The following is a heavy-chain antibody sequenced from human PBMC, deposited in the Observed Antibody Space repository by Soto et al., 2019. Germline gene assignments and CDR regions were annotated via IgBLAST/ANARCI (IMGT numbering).Heavy chain of an antibody. D-gene: IGHD2-21*01. Sequence: QVQLVESGGGVVQPGRSLRLSCAASGFTFSSYAMHWVRQAPGKGLEWVAVISYDGSNKYYADSVKGRFTISRDNSKNTLYLQMNSLRAEDTAVYYCARTQKITVVNAFDIWGQGTMVTVSS. J-gene: IGHJ3*02. CDR2: ISYDGSNK. CDR3: ARTQKITVVNAFDI. CDR1: GFTFSSYA. V-gene: IGHV3-30-3*01.